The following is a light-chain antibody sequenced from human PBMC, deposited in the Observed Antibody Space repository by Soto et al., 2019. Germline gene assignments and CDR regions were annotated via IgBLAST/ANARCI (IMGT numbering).Light chain of an antibody. J-gene: IGKJ5*01. CDR1: QSVSSSF. CDR3: QQYDNSPIT. V-gene: IGKV3-20*01. CDR2: GAS. Sequence: EIVLTQSPGTLSLSPGERATLSFMASQSVSSSFLAWYQQKPGQAPRLLIYGASSRATGIPDRFSGTGSETDFTLTISRLEPEDFAVYYCQQYDNSPITFGQGTRLDIK.